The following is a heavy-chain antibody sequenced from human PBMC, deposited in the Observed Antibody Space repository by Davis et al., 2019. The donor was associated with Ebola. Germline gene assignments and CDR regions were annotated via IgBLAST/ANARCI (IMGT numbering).Heavy chain of an antibody. Sequence: SVPVSCKASGYTSTSYAINCVRHAPRQGLERMGWINTNTGNPTYAQGFTGRFVFSLDTSVSTAYLQISSLKAEDTAVYYCARDRHYYGMDVWGQGTTVTVSS. V-gene: IGHV7-4-1*02. J-gene: IGHJ6*02. CDR1: GYTSTSYA. CDR2: INTNTGNP. CDR3: ARDRHYYGMDV.